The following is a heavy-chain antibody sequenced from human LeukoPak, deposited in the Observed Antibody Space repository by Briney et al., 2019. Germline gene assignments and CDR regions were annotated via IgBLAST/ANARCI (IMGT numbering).Heavy chain of an antibody. V-gene: IGHV1-18*01. D-gene: IGHD6-13*01. J-gene: IGHJ4*02. Sequence: ASVKVSCKASGYTFTTYGISWVRQAPGQGLEWMGWISVYNGHTNYAQKLQGRVTMTTDTSTSTAYMELRSLRPDDTAVYYCARDRGIAAADFFDYWGQGTLVTVSS. CDR2: ISVYNGHT. CDR1: GYTFTTYG. CDR3: ARDRGIAAADFFDY.